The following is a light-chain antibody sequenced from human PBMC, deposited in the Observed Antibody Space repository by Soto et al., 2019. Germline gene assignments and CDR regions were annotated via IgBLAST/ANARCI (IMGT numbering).Light chain of an antibody. CDR2: SNN. CDR1: RSNVASNT. Sequence: QAVVTQPPSASGTPGQRVTISCSGSRSNVASNTVNWYQQLPGTAPRVLIYSNNQRPSGVPGRFSGSKTGTSASLAISGLRSEDEGDYYCAAWDDSLNAVLFGGGTKLTVL. J-gene: IGLJ3*02. V-gene: IGLV1-44*01. CDR3: AAWDDSLNAVL.